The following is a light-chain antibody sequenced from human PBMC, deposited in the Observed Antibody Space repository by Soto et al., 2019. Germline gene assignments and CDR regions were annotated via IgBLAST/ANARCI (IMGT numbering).Light chain of an antibody. V-gene: IGLV2-14*01. Sequence: QSALTQPASVSGSPGQSITISCTGTNNDVGAYNYVSWYQQHPGKAPKLMIYDVSSRPSGVSNRSSGSKSDNTASLTISGLQAEDEADYYCTSYTTSSTRVFGGGTKLTVL. CDR1: NNDVGAYNY. CDR2: DVS. J-gene: IGLJ2*01. CDR3: TSYTTSSTRV.